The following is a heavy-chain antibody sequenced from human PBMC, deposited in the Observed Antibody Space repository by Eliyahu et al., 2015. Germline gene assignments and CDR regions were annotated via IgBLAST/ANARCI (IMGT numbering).Heavy chain of an antibody. CDR2: VKSKTSGGTT. J-gene: IGHJ4*02. CDR1: GXXFXHAX. Sequence: EVQVVESGGGLVKPGGSLRLSCAASGXXFXHAXXTWFRQAPGKGLEWVARVKSKTSGGTTDYAAPVKGRFSISRDDSENTVYLQMNSLSTDDTAVYYCTTVRGDCDTSICHAHAFDSWGQGTLVTVSS. D-gene: IGHD2-2*01. CDR3: TTVRGDCDTSICHAHAFDS. V-gene: IGHV3-15*01.